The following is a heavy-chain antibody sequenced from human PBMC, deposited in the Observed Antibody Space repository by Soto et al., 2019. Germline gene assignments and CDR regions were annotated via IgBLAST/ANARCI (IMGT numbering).Heavy chain of an antibody. CDR1: RFTVSSNY. CDR3: ARDSIAAGYGMDV. D-gene: IGHD6-13*01. V-gene: IGHV3-53*01. CDR2: IYSGGST. Sequence: LRLSCAASRFTVSSNYLSWVRQAPGKGLEWVSVIYSGGSTYYADSVKGRFTISRDNSKNTLYLQMNSLRAEDTAVYYCARDSIAAGYGMDVWGQGTTVTVSS. J-gene: IGHJ6*02.